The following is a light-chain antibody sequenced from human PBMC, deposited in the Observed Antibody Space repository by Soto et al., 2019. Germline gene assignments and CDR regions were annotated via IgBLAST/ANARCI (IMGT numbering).Light chain of an antibody. J-gene: IGKJ4*01. V-gene: IGKV3-20*01. CDR2: GAS. CDR3: QLLT. CDR1: QSISSGF. Sequence: EIVLTQSPGTLSLSPGERATLSSRASQSISSGFLAWYQQKPGQAPRLLIHGASSRATGIPDRFSGSGSGTDFTLTISRLEPEDFAVYYCQLLTFGGGTKVEIK.